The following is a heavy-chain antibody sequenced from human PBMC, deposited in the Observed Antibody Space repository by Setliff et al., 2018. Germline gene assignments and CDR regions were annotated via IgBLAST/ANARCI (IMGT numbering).Heavy chain of an antibody. J-gene: IGHJ3*02. CDR3: ARCSGSYDAFDI. Sequence: SETLSLTCTVSGGSISSGGYHWSWIRQHPGMGLEWIGYTYYSGSTYHNPSLKTLVTISVDTSKNQFSLKLSSVTAADTAVYYCARCSGSYDAFDIWGQGTMVTVSS. CDR1: GGSISSGGYH. CDR2: TYYSGST. V-gene: IGHV4-31*01. D-gene: IGHD1-26*01.